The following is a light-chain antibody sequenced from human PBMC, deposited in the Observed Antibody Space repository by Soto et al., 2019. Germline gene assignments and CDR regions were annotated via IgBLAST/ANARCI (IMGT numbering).Light chain of an antibody. Sequence: EIVLTQSPGTLSLSVGERATLSCRASQSVSNNYLAWYQQKPGQAPTVLIYGASSRATGIPDRFSGSGSGTDFTLTISRLEPEDFAAYYCQQYGNSPTFGQGTKVDIK. CDR3: QQYGNSPT. CDR1: QSVSNNY. CDR2: GAS. J-gene: IGKJ1*01. V-gene: IGKV3-20*01.